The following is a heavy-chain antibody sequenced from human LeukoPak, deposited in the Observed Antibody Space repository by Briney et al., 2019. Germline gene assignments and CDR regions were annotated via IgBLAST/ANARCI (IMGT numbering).Heavy chain of an antibody. CDR1: GFTFDDYA. J-gene: IGHJ4*02. CDR3: AKAPYSSSWYFDY. CDR2: ISWNSGSI. Sequence: PGRSLRLSCAASGFTFDDYAMHWVRQAPGKGLEWVSGISWNSGSIGYADSVKGRFTISRDNAKNSLYLQMNSLRAEDAALYYCAKAPYSSSWYFDYWGQGTLVTVSS. V-gene: IGHV3-9*01. D-gene: IGHD6-13*01.